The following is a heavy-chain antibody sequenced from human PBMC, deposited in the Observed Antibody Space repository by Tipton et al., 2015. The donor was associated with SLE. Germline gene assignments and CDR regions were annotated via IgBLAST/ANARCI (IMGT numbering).Heavy chain of an antibody. CDR3: AKDKSLGVAAAGLDY. CDR2: IWYAGSNK. V-gene: IGHV3-30*02. CDR1: GFTFSSHG. Sequence: SLRLSCAASGFTFSSHGMHWVRQAPGKGLEWVAIIWYAGSNKYYADSIKGRFTISRDNSRNTLYLQMNNLRLEDTGLYYCAKDKSLGVAAAGLDYWGQGILVTVSS. J-gene: IGHJ4*02. D-gene: IGHD6-13*01.